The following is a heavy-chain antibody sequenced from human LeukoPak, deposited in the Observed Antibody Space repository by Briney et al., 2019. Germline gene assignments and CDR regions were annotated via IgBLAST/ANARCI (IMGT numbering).Heavy chain of an antibody. J-gene: IGHJ3*02. CDR2: ISAYNGNT. CDR1: GYTFTSYG. D-gene: IGHD3-22*01. V-gene: IGHV1-18*01. CDR3: ARGSYDSSGYYRPEAAFDI. Sequence: GASVKVSCKASGYTFTSYGISWVRQAPGQGLEWMGWISAYNGNTNYAQKLQGRVTMTTDTSTSTAYMELRSLRSDDTAVYCCARGSYDSSGYYRPEAAFDIWGQGTMVTVSS.